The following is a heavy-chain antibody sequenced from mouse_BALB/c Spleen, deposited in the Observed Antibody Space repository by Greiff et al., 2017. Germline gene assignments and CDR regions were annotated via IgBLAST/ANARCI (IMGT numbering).Heavy chain of an antibody. Sequence: VMLVESGPGLVAPSQSLSITCTVSGFSLTSYGVSWVRQPPGKGLEWLGVIWGDGSTNYHSALISRLSISKDNSKSQVFLKLNSLQTDDTATYYCAKVEGMITGAWFAYWGQGTLVTVSA. D-gene: IGHD2-4*01. J-gene: IGHJ3*01. CDR1: GFSLTSYG. CDR3: AKVEGMITGAWFAY. CDR2: IWGDGST. V-gene: IGHV2-3*01.